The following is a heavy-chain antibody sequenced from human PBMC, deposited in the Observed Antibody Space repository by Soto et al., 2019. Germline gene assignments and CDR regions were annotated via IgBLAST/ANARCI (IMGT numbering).Heavy chain of an antibody. CDR1: GYTFTSYD. CDR2: MNPNSGNT. J-gene: IGHJ5*02. CDR3: ARNYYDSSGYSANWFDP. V-gene: IGHV1-8*01. Sequence: ASVKVSCKASGYTFTSYDINWVRQATGQGLEWMGWMNPNSGNTGYAQKFQGRVTMTRNTSISTAYMELSSLRSEDTAVYYCARNYYDSSGYSANWFDPWGQGTLVTVSS. D-gene: IGHD3-22*01.